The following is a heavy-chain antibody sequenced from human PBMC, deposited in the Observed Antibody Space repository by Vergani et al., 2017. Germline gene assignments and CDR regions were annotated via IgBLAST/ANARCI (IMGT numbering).Heavy chain of an antibody. V-gene: IGHV4-34*01. CDR1: GGSFSGYY. CDR3: ARECTNGVKYYYYYMDV. CDR2: INHSGST. Sequence: QVQLQQWGAGLLKPSETLSLTCAVYGGSFSGYYWSWIRQPPGKGLEWIGEINHSGSTNYNPSLKSRVTISVDTSKNQFSLKLSSVTAADTAVYYCARECTNGVKYYYYYMDVWGKGTTVTVSS. D-gene: IGHD2-8*01. J-gene: IGHJ6*03.